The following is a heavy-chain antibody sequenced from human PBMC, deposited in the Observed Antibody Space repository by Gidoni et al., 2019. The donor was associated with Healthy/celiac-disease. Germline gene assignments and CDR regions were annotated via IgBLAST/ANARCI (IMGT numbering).Heavy chain of an antibody. D-gene: IGHD3-3*01. CDR1: GGSIRSSSYY. V-gene: IGHV4-39*01. J-gene: IGHJ4*02. CDR3: ARHRVTIFGVVTPSTTDY. Sequence: QLQLQESGPGLVKPSETLSLPCTVPGGSIRSSSYYWGWIRQPPGKGLEWIGSIYYSGSTYYNPSLKSRVTISVDTSKNQFSLKLSSVTAADTAVYYCARHRVTIFGVVTPSTTDYWGQGTLVTVSS. CDR2: IYYSGST.